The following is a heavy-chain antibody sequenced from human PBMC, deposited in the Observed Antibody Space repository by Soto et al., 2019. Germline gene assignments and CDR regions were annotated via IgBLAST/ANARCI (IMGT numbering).Heavy chain of an antibody. Sequence: TLSLTCTVSGGSISSGGYYWSWIRQHPGKGLEWIGYIYYSGSTYYNPSLKSRVTISVDTSKNQFSLKLSSVTAADTAVYYCARDFMVRGGRGWFDPWGQGTLVTVSS. J-gene: IGHJ5*02. CDR3: ARDFMVRGGRGWFDP. CDR1: GGSISSGGYY. V-gene: IGHV4-31*03. D-gene: IGHD3-10*01. CDR2: IYYSGST.